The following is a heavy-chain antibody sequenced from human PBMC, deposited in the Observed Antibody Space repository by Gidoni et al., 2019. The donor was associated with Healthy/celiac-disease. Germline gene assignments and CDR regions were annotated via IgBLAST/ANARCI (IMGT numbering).Heavy chain of an antibody. CDR2: IYTSGST. J-gene: IGHJ4*02. Sequence: QVQLQESGPGLVKPSETLSLTCTVSGGSISSYYWRWIRQPAGKGLEWIGRIYTSGSTNYNPSLKSRVTMSVDTSKNQFSLKLSSVTAADTAVYYCARDSSIIGYGGNSDWGQGTLVTVSS. V-gene: IGHV4-4*07. D-gene: IGHD4-17*01. CDR1: GGSISSYY. CDR3: ARDSSIIGYGGNSD.